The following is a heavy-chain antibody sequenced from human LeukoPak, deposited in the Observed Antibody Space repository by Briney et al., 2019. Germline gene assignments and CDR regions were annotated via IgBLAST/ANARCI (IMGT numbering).Heavy chain of an antibody. CDR1: GFTFTSFG. CDR3: AKTTPGYGGNSDFDY. Sequence: GGSLRLSCVASGFTFTSFGMNWVRQAPGKGLEWVSVISGSGGRTYYADSVKGRFTISRDNSKNTLYLQMNSLRAEDTAVYYCAKTTPGYGGNSDFDYWGQGTLVTVSS. V-gene: IGHV3-23*01. CDR2: ISGSGGRT. J-gene: IGHJ4*02. D-gene: IGHD4-23*01.